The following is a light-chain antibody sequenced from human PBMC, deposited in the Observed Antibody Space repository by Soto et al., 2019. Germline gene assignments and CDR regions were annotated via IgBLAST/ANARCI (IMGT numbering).Light chain of an antibody. V-gene: IGLV1-40*01. J-gene: IGLJ1*01. CDR2: ANN. CDR1: SSNIGAGYD. Sequence: QSVLTQPPSMSGAPGQRVTISCTGSSSNIGAGYDVHWYQHLPGTAPKLLIYANNNRPSGVPDRFSGSKSGTSASLAITGLQAEDEADYFCQSYDSTLHVFGTGTKVTVL. CDR3: QSYDSTLHV.